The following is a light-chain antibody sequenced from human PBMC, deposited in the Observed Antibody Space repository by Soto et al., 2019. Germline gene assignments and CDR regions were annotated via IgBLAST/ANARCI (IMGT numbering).Light chain of an antibody. CDR3: QQYYSTPFT. CDR1: QSVLHSSNNNNY. J-gene: IGKJ3*01. Sequence: DSVMTQSPDSLAVSLGERATINCKSGQSVLHSSNNNNYLAWYQQKPGQPPKLLIYRASTRQSGVPDRFSGSGSGTDFTLTISSLQAEDVAVYYCQQYYSTPFTFGPGTEVDIK. CDR2: RAS. V-gene: IGKV4-1*01.